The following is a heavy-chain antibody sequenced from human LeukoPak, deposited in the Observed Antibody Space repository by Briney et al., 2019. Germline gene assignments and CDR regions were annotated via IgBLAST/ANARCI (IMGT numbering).Heavy chain of an antibody. Sequence: SDTQTLPCTVSSGSHSLLPYYWGWIRQPPAKVLGWIGSIYYSGSTYYTPSLKSRVTISVDTSKNQFSLKLSSVTAADTAVYYCARRYSYSTLPDYWGQGTLVTVSS. CDR3: ARRYSYSTLPDY. V-gene: IGHV4-39*01. D-gene: IGHD6-13*01. J-gene: IGHJ4*02. CDR1: SGSHSLLPYY. CDR2: IYYSGST.